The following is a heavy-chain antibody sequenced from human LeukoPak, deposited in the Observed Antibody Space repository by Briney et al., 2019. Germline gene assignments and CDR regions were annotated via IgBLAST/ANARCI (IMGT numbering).Heavy chain of an antibody. CDR3: ARSGYPDYYYYGMDV. Sequence: GGSLRLSCAASGFTFSDHYMDWVRQAPGKGLEWVGRIRNKANSYTTEYAASVKGRFSISRDDSKKSLFLQMKRLKIEDTAVYYCARSGYPDYYYYGMDVWGQGTTVTVSS. CDR1: GFTFSDHY. V-gene: IGHV3-72*01. CDR2: IRNKANSYTT. D-gene: IGHD3-3*01. J-gene: IGHJ6*02.